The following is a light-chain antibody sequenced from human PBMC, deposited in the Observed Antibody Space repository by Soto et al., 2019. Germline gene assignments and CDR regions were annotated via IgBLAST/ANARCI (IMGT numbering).Light chain of an antibody. CDR2: DAS. V-gene: IGKV1-5*01. CDR3: QQYNSYWT. Sequence: DIQMTQSPSTLSASIGDRVTITCRASQSIRSWLAWYQQKPGRVPKLLIYDASSLESGVPSRFSGSGSGTEFTLTISSLQPDDFAIYYCQQYNSYWTFGQGTKVEIK. J-gene: IGKJ1*01. CDR1: QSIRSW.